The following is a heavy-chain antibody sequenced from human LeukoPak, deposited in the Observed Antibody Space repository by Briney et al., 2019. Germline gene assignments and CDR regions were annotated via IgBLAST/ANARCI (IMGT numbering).Heavy chain of an antibody. Sequence: VASVKVSCKASGYIFTGFYMYWVRQAPGQGPEWMGWINPNNGDTKYAQKFHDRVTMTRDTSLTTAYMELTRLTSDDTAFYYCARNGQLLSGGNWFDPWGQGALVTVPS. D-gene: IGHD2-2*01. CDR2: INPNNGDT. CDR3: ARNGQLLSGGNWFDP. CDR1: GYIFTGFY. J-gene: IGHJ5*02. V-gene: IGHV1-2*02.